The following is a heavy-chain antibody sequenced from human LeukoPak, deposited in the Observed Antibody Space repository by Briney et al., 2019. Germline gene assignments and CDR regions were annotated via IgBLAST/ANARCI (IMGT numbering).Heavy chain of an antibody. V-gene: IGHV3-74*03. CDR3: AREGYWSTNWYKFGSLLRYFDL. D-gene: IGHD6-13*01. Sequence: PGGSLRLSCAASGFTFSNTWMHWVRQAPGKGLVWVSRIHSDGISTTYADSVKGRFTISRDNAKNTLYLQMNSLRAEDTAVYYCAREGYWSTNWYKFGSLLRYFDLWGRGTLVTVSS. CDR1: GFTFSNTW. CDR2: IHSDGIST. J-gene: IGHJ2*01.